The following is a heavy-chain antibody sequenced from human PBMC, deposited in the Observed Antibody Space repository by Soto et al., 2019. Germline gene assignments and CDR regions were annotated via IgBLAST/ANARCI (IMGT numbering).Heavy chain of an antibody. Sequence: SETLSLTCTVSGGSISSSSYYWGWIRQPPGKGLEWIGSIYYSGSTYYNPSLKGRVTISVDTSKNQFSLKLSSVTAADTAVYYCAILVCIVGDPNYFDFRSQRTLVIVSA. V-gene: IGHV4-39*01. D-gene: IGHD1-26*01. CDR3: AILVCIVGDPNYFDF. J-gene: IGHJ4*02. CDR1: GGSISSSSYY. CDR2: IYYSGST.